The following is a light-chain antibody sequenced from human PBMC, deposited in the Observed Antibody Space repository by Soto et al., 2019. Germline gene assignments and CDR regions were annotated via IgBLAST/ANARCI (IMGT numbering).Light chain of an antibody. CDR1: SSDVGSYNY. Sequence: QSALTQPASVSGSPGQSITISCTGTSSDVGSYNYVSWHQQHPGQAPKLMIYEVTNRASGVPDRFSASESGNTASLTISGLQAGDEADYYCSSYRSSSTYVFGTGTKVTVL. CDR3: SSYRSSSTYV. V-gene: IGLV2-14*01. CDR2: EVT. J-gene: IGLJ1*01.